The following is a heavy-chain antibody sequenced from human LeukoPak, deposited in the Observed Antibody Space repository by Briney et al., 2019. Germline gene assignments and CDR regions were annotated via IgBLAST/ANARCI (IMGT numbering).Heavy chain of an antibody. D-gene: IGHD2-21*02. CDR3: ARGPASIVVVTASAGGEFDP. CDR2: INPSGGST. Sequence: ASVKVSCKASGYTFTSYYMHWVRQAPGQGLEWMGIINPSGGSTSYAQKFQGRVTMTRDTSTSIVYMELSSLRSEDTAVYYCARGPASIVVVTASAGGEFDPWGQGTLVTVSS. J-gene: IGHJ5*02. CDR1: GYTFTSYY. V-gene: IGHV1-46*01.